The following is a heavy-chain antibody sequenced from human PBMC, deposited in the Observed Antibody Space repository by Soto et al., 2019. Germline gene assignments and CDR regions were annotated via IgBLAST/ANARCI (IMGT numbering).Heavy chain of an antibody. CDR2: IYPGDSDT. J-gene: IGHJ5*01. CDR3: ATHAQLGIWFDP. CDR1: GYPFTNYW. Sequence: GESLKISCQGQGYPFTNYWIAWVRQKPGKGLEWMGVIYPGDSDTRYNPSFEGRVTFSADSSISTAYLQWNSLKGSDTALYYCATHAQLGIWFDPCGPGTLVTVSS. V-gene: IGHV5-51*01. D-gene: IGHD1-1*01.